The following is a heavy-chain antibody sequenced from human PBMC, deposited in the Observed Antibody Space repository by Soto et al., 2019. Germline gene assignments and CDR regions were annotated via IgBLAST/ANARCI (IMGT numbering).Heavy chain of an antibody. CDR3: AIQPTYYYDSSANEDY. D-gene: IGHD3-22*01. Sequence: VTVSCMATGYTFTSYYMHWVRQAPGQGLEWMGIINPSGGSTSYAQKFQGRVTMTRDTSTSTVYMELSSLRSEDTAVYYCAIQPTYYYDSSANEDYWGQGTLVTVSS. J-gene: IGHJ4*02. CDR1: GYTFTSYY. CDR2: INPSGGST. V-gene: IGHV1-46*01.